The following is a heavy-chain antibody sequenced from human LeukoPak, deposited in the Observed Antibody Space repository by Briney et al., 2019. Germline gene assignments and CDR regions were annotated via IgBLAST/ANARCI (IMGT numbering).Heavy chain of an antibody. D-gene: IGHD3-22*01. CDR2: ISYDGSNK. CDR1: GFTFSSYA. J-gene: IGHJ4*02. V-gene: IGHV3-30*04. CDR3: ARVGYYYDSSGYYPLADY. Sequence: GVSLRLSCAASGFTFSSYAMHWVRQAPGKGLEWVAVISYDGSNKYYADSVKGRFTISRDNSKDMLYLQMNSLRAEDTAVYYCARVGYYYDSSGYYPLADYWGQGTLVTVSS.